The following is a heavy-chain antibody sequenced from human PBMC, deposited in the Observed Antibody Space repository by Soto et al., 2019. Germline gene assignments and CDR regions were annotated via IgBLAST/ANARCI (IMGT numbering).Heavy chain of an antibody. CDR3: ARTSRLCSGGRCYYSDY. CDR2: IIPIYGTT. J-gene: IGHJ4*02. D-gene: IGHD2-15*01. V-gene: IGHV1-69*01. CDR1: GGTFSNYA. Sequence: QVQLVQSGGEVKKPGSSVKVSCKASGGTFSNYAINWVRQAPGQGLEWMGGIIPIYGTTNYAQKFQGRVTITADESTRPAYMDLNSLRSEDTAVYYCARTSRLCSGGRCYYSDYWGQGTQVTVSS.